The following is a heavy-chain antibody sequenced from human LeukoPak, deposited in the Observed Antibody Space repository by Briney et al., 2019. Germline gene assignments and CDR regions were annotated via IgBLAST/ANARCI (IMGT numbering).Heavy chain of an antibody. CDR3: ARGPLWGAVTGTDY. J-gene: IGHJ4*02. D-gene: IGHD6-19*01. Sequence: ASVKVSFKASGYTFTSYDINWVRQATGQGLEWMGWMNPNSGNTGYAHKFQGRVTITRNTSINTAYMELRSLRSEDTAVYYCARGPLWGAVTGTDYWGQGTLVTVSS. CDR2: MNPNSGNT. V-gene: IGHV1-8*01. CDR1: GYTFTSYD.